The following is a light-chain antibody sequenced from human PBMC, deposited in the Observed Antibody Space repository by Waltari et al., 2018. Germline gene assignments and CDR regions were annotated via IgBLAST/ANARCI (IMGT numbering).Light chain of an antibody. J-gene: IGKJ2*01. CDR3: QQYYSTLYT. Sequence: DIVMTQSPDSLAVSLGERATINCQSSQSVLYSSNNKNYLAWYQQRPGQPPKLLIYWASIRESGVPDRFSGSGSGTDFALTISSLQAEDVAVYYCQQYYSTLYTFGQGTKLEIK. CDR2: WAS. CDR1: QSVLYSSNNKNY. V-gene: IGKV4-1*01.